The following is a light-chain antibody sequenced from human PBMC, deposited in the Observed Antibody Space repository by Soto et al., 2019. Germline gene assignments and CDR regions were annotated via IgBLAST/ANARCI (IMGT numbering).Light chain of an antibody. CDR2: GAS. V-gene: IGKV3-15*01. CDR3: QKRSSWPLT. Sequence: VMTQSPATLSVSPGDGATLSCRASQSVSSNLVWYQHRTGQAPRLLIYGASTRATDIPDRFSGSGSGTDLNLTISRLEPEDFAVYFCQKRSSWPLTCGGGTKVDIK. J-gene: IGKJ4*02. CDR1: QSVSSN.